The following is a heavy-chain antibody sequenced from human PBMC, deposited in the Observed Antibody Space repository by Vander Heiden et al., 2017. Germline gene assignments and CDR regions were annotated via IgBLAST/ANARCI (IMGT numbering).Heavy chain of an antibody. CDR3: ASSGSYYYYGMDV. V-gene: IGHV4-34*01. J-gene: IGHJ6*02. Sequence: QVQLQQWGAGLLKPSESLSLTCAVYGGSFSGYYWSWIRQPPGKGLEWIGEINHSGSTNYNPSLKSRVTISVDTSKNQFSLKLSSVNAEDTAVYYGASSGSYYYYGMDVWGQGTTVTVAS. CDR1: GGSFSGYY. D-gene: IGHD3-10*01. CDR2: INHSGST.